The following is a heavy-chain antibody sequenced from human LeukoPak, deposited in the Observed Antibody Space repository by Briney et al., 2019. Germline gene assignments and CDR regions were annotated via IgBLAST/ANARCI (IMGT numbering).Heavy chain of an antibody. D-gene: IGHD4-17*01. V-gene: IGHV3-7*01. J-gene: IGHJ4*02. CDR3: ARDRGDYGDYVPGY. Sequence: GGSLRLSCAASGFTFSSYWMSWVRQAPGKGLEWEDNIKQDGSEKYYVDSVKGRFTISRDNAKNSLYLQMNSLRAEDTAVYYCARDRGDYGDYVPGYWGQGTLDTVSS. CDR1: GFTFSSYW. CDR2: IKQDGSEK.